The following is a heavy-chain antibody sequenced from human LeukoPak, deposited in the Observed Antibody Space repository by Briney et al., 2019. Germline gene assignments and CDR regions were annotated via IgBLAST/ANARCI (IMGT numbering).Heavy chain of an antibody. J-gene: IGHJ4*02. D-gene: IGHD4-23*01. V-gene: IGHV4-61*08. Sequence: PSETLSLTCTVSGGSISSGGYYWSWIRQPPGKGLEWIGYIYHSGSTNYNPSLKSRVTISVDTSKNQFSLKLSSVTAADTAVYYCARTHYGGNPRDYWGQGTLVTVSS. CDR2: IYHSGST. CDR1: GGSISSGGYY. CDR3: ARTHYGGNPRDY.